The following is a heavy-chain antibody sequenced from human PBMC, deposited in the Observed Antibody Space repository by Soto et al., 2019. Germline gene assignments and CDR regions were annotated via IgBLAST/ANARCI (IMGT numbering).Heavy chain of an antibody. V-gene: IGHV4-39*01. Sequence: NPSETLSLTCTVSGGSISSSSYYWGWIRQPPGKGLEWIGSIYYSGSTYYNPSLKSRVTISVDTSKNQFSLKLSSVTAADTAVYYCARGGGQRYCSGGSCLRWFDPWGQGTLVTVSS. D-gene: IGHD2-15*01. J-gene: IGHJ5*02. CDR3: ARGGGQRYCSGGSCLRWFDP. CDR1: GGSISSSSYY. CDR2: IYYSGST.